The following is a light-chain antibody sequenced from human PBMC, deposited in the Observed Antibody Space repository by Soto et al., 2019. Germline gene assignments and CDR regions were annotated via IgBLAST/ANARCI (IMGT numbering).Light chain of an antibody. CDR1: QSISSW. J-gene: IGKJ1*01. V-gene: IGKV1-5*01. CDR3: QQYNSYST. Sequence: DIQMTQSPSTLSASVEDRVTITCRARQSISSWLAWYQQEPGKAPKLLIYDASSLESGVPSRFSGSGSGTEFTLTISSLQPDDFATYYCQQYNSYSTFGQGTKV. CDR2: DAS.